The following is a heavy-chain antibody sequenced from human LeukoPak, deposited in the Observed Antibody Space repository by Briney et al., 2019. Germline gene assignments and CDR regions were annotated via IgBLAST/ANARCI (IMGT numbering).Heavy chain of an antibody. CDR2: MNPQSGDT. D-gene: IGHD3-10*01. CDR1: GYTFTSYD. Sequence: GASVKVSCKASGYTFTSYDINWVRQATGQGLEWMGWMNPQSGDTDYAQEFQGRVTMTRSPSITTAYMELTSLTYEDTAVYYCARVPRRGDQFDPWGQGTLVTVSS. CDR3: ARVPRRGDQFDP. V-gene: IGHV1-8*01. J-gene: IGHJ5*02.